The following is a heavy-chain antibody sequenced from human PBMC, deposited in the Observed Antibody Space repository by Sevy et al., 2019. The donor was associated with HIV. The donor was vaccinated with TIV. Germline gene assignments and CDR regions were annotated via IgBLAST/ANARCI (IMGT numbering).Heavy chain of an antibody. J-gene: IGHJ6*02. V-gene: IGHV1-18*04. Sequence: ASVKVSCKASGYTFTSYGISWVRQAPGQGLEWMGWLSADNGNTNYVQKLQDRVTMTTDTSTSTAYMELRSRRSDDTAVYYCARQWPVHYAMDAWGQGTTVTVSS. CDR1: GYTFTSYG. CDR2: LSADNGNT. CDR3: ARQWPVHYAMDA. D-gene: IGHD6-19*01.